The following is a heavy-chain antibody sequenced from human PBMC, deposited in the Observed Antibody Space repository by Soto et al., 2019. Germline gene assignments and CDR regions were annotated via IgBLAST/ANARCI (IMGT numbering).Heavy chain of an antibody. CDR2: IYYSGST. CDR3: ARHPSLGYDLLWFDP. D-gene: IGHD5-12*01. Sequence: NPSETVSLTXTVSGCSISSSSYYWGWIRQPPGKGLEWIGSIYYSGSTYYNPSLKSRVTISVDTSKNQFSLKLSSVTAADTAVYYCARHPSLGYDLLWFDPWGQGTLVTVS. CDR1: GCSISSSSYY. V-gene: IGHV4-39*01. J-gene: IGHJ5*02.